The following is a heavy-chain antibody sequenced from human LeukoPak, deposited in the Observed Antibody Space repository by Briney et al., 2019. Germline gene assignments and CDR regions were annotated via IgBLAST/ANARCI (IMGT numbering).Heavy chain of an antibody. Sequence: PSETLSLTCTVSGGPINNGGFFWSLIRQHPGKCLDWIGYIYYSGSTNYNPSLTSRVTISVDTSKNQFSLKLTSVTAADTAVYYCVRTALSRQEGAFDIWGLGTMVTVSS. J-gene: IGHJ3*02. CDR2: IYYSGST. CDR1: GGPINNGGFF. CDR3: VRTALSRQEGAFDI. V-gene: IGHV4-61*08.